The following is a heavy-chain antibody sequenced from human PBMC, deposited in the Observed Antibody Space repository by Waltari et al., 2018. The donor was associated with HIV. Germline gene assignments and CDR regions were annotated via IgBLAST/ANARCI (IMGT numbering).Heavy chain of an antibody. CDR2: ITSGSDVI. CDR1: CFSFRRHP. V-gene: IGHV3-48*01. J-gene: IGHJ4*02. Sequence: EGQVQESGGGFIKPGGSLRLPCAASCFSFRRHPLNWVRQVPGKGLEWISYITSGSDVIYYADSVKGRFTISRDNAASSLYLQMNSLRGEDTAVYYCARDFRDFSGNWGFDSWGQGTLVTVSS. D-gene: IGHD3-10*01. CDR3: ARDFRDFSGNWGFDS.